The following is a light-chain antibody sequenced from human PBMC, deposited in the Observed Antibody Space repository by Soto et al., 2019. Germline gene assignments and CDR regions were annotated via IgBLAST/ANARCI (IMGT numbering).Light chain of an antibody. Sequence: AIQLTQSPSSLSASVGDRVTISCRASEGNNSVVSWHQQKSGKAPKLLIYASSTLQSGVPSRFSGSGSGTDFTLTISSLQPEDFATYYCQQLNDRRFSFGQGTKLDIK. CDR2: ASS. CDR1: EGNNSV. CDR3: QQLNDRRFS. J-gene: IGKJ2*01. V-gene: IGKV1D-13*01.